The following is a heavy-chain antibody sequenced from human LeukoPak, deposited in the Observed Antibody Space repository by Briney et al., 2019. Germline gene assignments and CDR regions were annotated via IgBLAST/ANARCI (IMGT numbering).Heavy chain of an antibody. V-gene: IGHV4-59*08. CDR2: IYYSGST. J-gene: IGHJ6*02. CDR3: ARFPRPYYDFWSGYYGPLYYYYGMDV. Sequence: PSETLSLTCAVYGGSFSGYYWSWIRQPPGKGLEWIGYIYYSGSTNYNPSLKSRVTISVDTSKNQFSLKLSSVTAADTAVYYCARFPRPYYDFWSGYYGPLYYYYGMDVWGQGTTVTVSS. D-gene: IGHD3-3*01. CDR1: GGSFSGYY.